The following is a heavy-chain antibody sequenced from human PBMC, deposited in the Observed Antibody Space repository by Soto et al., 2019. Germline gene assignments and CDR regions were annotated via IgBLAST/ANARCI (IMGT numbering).Heavy chain of an antibody. D-gene: IGHD3-3*01. CDR2: IYYSGST. CDR3: ATTSYDFWSGYYFGY. J-gene: IGHJ4*02. Sequence: KASETLSLTCTVSGGSISSYYWSWIRQPPGKGLEWIGYIYYSGSTNYNPSLKSRVTISVDTSKNQFSLKLSSVTAADTAVYYCATTSYDFWSGYYFGYWGQGTLVTVSS. CDR1: GGSISSYY. V-gene: IGHV4-59*08.